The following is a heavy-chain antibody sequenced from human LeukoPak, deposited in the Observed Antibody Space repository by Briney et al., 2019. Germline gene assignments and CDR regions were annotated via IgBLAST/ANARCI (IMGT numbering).Heavy chain of an antibody. CDR3: ARTRPGRITIFGVVIKGYYGMDV. CDR2: MNPNSGNT. CDR1: GYTFTSYD. D-gene: IGHD3-3*01. V-gene: IGHV1-8*01. J-gene: IGHJ6*02. Sequence: ASVKVSCKASGYTFTSYDINWVRQATGQGLEWMGWMNPNSGNTGYAQKFQGRVTMTRNTSISTAYMELSSLRSEDTAVYYCARTRPGRITIFGVVIKGYYGMDVWGQGTTVTASS.